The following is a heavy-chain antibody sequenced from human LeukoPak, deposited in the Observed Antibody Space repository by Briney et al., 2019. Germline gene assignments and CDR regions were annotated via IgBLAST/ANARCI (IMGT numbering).Heavy chain of an antibody. CDR3: AASSGVTLGRF. CDR2: INHSGST. D-gene: IGHD3-16*01. CDR1: GGSFSGYY. Sequence: SETLSLTCAVYGGSFSGYYWSWIRQPPGKGLEWIGEINHSGSTNYNPSLKSRVTISVDTSKNQFSLKLSSVTAADTAVYYCAASSGVTLGRFWGQGTLVTVSS. J-gene: IGHJ4*02. V-gene: IGHV4-34*01.